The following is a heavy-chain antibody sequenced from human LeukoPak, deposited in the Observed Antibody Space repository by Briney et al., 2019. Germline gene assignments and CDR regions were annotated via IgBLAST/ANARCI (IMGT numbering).Heavy chain of an antibody. J-gene: IGHJ4*02. CDR1: GFTFSNAW. V-gene: IGHV3-15*01. CDR2: VKSKPDGGTT. CDR3: TTDRGRTELPLFGY. Sequence: PRGSLRLSCAASGFTFSNAWMSWVRQAPGKGLEWVGRVKSKPDGGTTDYAAPVKGKFTISRDDSKNTLYLQMDSLKTEDTALYYCTTDRGRTELPLFGYWGQGTLVTVSS. D-gene: IGHD1-26*01.